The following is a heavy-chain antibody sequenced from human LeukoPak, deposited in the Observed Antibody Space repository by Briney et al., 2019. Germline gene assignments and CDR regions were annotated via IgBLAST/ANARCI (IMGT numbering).Heavy chain of an antibody. J-gene: IGHJ3*02. CDR2: IHSGGST. CDR1: GFTVSSNY. CDR3: ARRGYYYDSSGYGPYGAFDI. D-gene: IGHD3-22*01. V-gene: IGHV3-53*04. Sequence: GGSLRLSCAASGFTVSSNYMSWVRQAPGKGLEWVSVIHSGGSTYYADSVKGRFTISRHNSKNTLYLQMNSLRAEDTAVYYCARRGYYYDSSGYGPYGAFDIWGQGTMVTVSS.